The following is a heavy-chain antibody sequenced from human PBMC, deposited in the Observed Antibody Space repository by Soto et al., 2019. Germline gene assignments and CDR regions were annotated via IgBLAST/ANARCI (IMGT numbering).Heavy chain of an antibody. J-gene: IGHJ5*02. CDR3: ARCPHHYVWGSYRFLFDP. D-gene: IGHD3-16*02. CDR2: INHSGST. Sequence: QVQLQQWGAGLLKPSETLSLTCAVSGGSFSGYYWSWIRQPPGKGLEWLGEINHSGSTNYNPSLKSRVTISVDTAKNQFSLKLSSVTAADTAVYYCARCPHHYVWGSYRFLFDPWGQGTLVTVS. CDR1: GGSFSGYY. V-gene: IGHV4-34*01.